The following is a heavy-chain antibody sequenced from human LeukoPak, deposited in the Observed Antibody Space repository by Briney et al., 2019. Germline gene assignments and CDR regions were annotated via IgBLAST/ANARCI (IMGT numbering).Heavy chain of an antibody. Sequence: SETLSLTCAVSGGSFSDNYWTWIRQPPGKGLEWIGQINHSGTTNYNPSLKSRATILVDTSKNQFSLKLGSVTPATPPVYYCTRVDTAMSAFYPWGQGTLGTVSS. CDR2: INHSGTT. CDR3: TRVDTAMSAFYP. CDR1: GGSFSDNY. V-gene: IGHV4-34*01. J-gene: IGHJ5*02. D-gene: IGHD5-18*01.